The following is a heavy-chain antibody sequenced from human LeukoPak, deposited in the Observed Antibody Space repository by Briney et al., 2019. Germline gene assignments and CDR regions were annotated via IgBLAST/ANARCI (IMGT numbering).Heavy chain of an antibody. CDR3: AAASNYYDRSNYYSYAMDV. D-gene: IGHD3-22*01. J-gene: IGHJ6*02. V-gene: IGHV1-58*01. Sequence: ASVKVSCKASGFTFTTSAVQWVRQARGQRLEWIGWIVVGSGNTNYAKKFQERVTITSDMSTSTVYMDLSSQRSEDTAVYYCAAASNYYDRSNYYSYAMDVWGQGTTVTVSS. CDR1: GFTFTTSA. CDR2: IVVGSGNT.